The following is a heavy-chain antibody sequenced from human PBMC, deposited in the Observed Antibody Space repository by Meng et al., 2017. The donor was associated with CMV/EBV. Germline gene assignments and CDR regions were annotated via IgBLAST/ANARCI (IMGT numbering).Heavy chain of an antibody. J-gene: IGHJ4*02. CDR2: IYYSGST. Sequence: SETLSLTCTVSGGSISSSSYYWGWIRQPPGKGLEWIGSIYYSGSTYYNPSLKSRVTMSVDTSKNQFSLELSSVTAADTAVYYCARLGGAGTTDWGQGTLVTVSS. CDR3: ARLGGAGTTD. V-gene: IGHV4-39*07. CDR1: GGSISSSSYY. D-gene: IGHD1-7*01.